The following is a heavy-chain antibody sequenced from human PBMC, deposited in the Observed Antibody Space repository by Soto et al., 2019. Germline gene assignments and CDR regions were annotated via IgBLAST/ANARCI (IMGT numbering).Heavy chain of an antibody. D-gene: IGHD3-3*01. CDR3: AREVFGDNYFDY. V-gene: IGHV3-7*01. CDR2: IKQDGSDK. J-gene: IGHJ4*02. Sequence: GGSLRLSCVGSGFTFSTNWMSWVRQAPGKGLEWVANIKQDGSDKYYVGSVKGRFTISRDNAKNSLFLQMNSLRAEDTAVYFCAREVFGDNYFDYWGQGTPVTVSS. CDR1: GFTFSTNW.